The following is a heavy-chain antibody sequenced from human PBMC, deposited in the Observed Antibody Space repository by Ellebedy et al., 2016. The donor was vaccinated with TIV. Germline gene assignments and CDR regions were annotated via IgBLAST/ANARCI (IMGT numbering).Heavy chain of an antibody. CDR3: ASDRGLTVYYFDS. CDR1: GYTVTGYY. J-gene: IGHJ4*02. Sequence: ASVKVSCKASGYTVTGYYIHWVRQAPGQGLEWMGWINPNNGGTKYAQKFQGRVTMTSDTSISTTYMELSGLRSGDTAVYYCASDRGLTVYYFDSWGLGTLVTVSS. V-gene: IGHV1-2*02. CDR2: INPNNGGT. D-gene: IGHD3-10*01.